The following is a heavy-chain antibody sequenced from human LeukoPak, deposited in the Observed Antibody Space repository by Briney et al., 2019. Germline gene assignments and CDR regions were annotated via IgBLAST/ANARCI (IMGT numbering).Heavy chain of an antibody. V-gene: IGHV3-23*01. CDR1: GFTLTNYA. CDR3: ARRGGSSGWGDFDY. Sequence: GGSLRLSCAASGFTLTNYAMNWVRQAPGEGLDGVSTISGSGGDTVYADSVRGSFTISRDNSKNTLYLQMDSLRAEDTARYYCARRGGSSGWGDFDYWGQATLVTVSS. CDR2: ISGSGGDT. J-gene: IGHJ4*02. D-gene: IGHD6-19*01.